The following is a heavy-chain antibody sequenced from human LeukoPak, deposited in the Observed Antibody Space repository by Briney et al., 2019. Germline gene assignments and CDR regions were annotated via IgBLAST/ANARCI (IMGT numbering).Heavy chain of an antibody. J-gene: IGHJ4*02. CDR3: AKPAGSHYYDSSGYYFDY. D-gene: IGHD3-22*01. CDR1: GFIFTTYT. V-gene: IGHV3-48*02. Sequence: GGSLRLSCAASGFIFTTYTMNWVRQPPGKGLEWISYIRTSGGVVSYTDSVKGRFTISTDSAKNSLYLQMNSLRDDDTAVYYCAKPAGSHYYDSSGYYFDYWGQGTLVTVSS. CDR2: IRTSGGVV.